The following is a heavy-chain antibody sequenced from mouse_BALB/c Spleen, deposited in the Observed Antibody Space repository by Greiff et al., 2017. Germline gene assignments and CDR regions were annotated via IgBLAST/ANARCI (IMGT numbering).Heavy chain of an antibody. D-gene: IGHD1-1*01. V-gene: IGHV5-4*02. J-gene: IGHJ3*01. Sequence: EVKVVESGGGLVKPGGSLKLSCAASGFTFSDYYMYWVRQTPEKRLEWVATISDGGSYTYYPDSVKGRFTISRDNAKNNLYLQMSSLKSEDTAMYYCASPYYYGSSAWFAYWGQGTLVTVSA. CDR3: ASPYYYGSSAWFAY. CDR1: GFTFSDYY. CDR2: ISDGGSYT.